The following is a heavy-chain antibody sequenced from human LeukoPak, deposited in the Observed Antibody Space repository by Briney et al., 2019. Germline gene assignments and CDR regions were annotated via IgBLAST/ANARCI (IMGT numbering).Heavy chain of an antibody. CDR3: ARGVGATYGDYFDY. J-gene: IGHJ4*02. Sequence: GASVKVSCKASGYTFTGYYMHWVRQAPGQGLEWLGWINPNSGGTNYAQKFQGRVTMTRDTSISTAYMELSRLRSDDTAVYYCARGVGATYGDYFDYWGQGTLVTVSS. D-gene: IGHD1-26*01. CDR2: INPNSGGT. V-gene: IGHV1-2*02. CDR1: GYTFTGYY.